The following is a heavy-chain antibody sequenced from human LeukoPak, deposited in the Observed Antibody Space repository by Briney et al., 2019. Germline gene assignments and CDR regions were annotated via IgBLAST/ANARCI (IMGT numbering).Heavy chain of an antibody. CDR3: ATTNDGGGYQWGDFFDF. V-gene: IGHV1-69*04. D-gene: IGHD3-22*01. J-gene: IGHJ4*02. CDR2: IIPNLGTT. CDR1: GGTSNSHA. Sequence: SVKVSCKASGGTSNSHAISWVRQAPGQGLEWMGRIIPNLGTTNRAQNFQDRGTLTADKSTNTAYMELTSLTSDDTAVYYCATTNDGGGYQWGDFFDFWGQGTLVTVSS.